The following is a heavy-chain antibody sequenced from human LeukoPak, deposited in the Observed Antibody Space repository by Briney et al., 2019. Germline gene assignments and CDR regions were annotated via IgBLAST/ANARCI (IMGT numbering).Heavy chain of an antibody. CDR1: GFTFGRFG. D-gene: IGHD3-3*01. CDR3: ARWDYSAAALRSGDYSMDV. CDR2: IWYDGGNK. Sequence: PGTSLRLSCAASGFTFGRFGMHWVRQAPGTGLEWVAVIWYDGGNKYYADSVKGRFTISRDNPKNTVYLEMNSLRVEDTAVYYCARWDYSAAALRSGDYSMDVWGQGTTVTVSS. V-gene: IGHV3-33*01. J-gene: IGHJ6*02.